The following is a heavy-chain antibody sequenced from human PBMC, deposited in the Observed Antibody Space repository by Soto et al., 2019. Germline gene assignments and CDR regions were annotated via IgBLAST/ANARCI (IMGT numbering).Heavy chain of an antibody. CDR3: ARERGQIDY. Sequence: QVQLVESGGGVVQPGRSLRLSCAAPGFTFSSYGMQWVRQAPGKGLEWVAVIWHDGSNQYYADSVKGRFTISRDNSNNTLYLQLNSLRAEDTAVYYCARERGQIDYWGQGTLVTVSS. CDR1: GFTFSSYG. V-gene: IGHV3-33*01. J-gene: IGHJ4*02. CDR2: IWHDGSNQ.